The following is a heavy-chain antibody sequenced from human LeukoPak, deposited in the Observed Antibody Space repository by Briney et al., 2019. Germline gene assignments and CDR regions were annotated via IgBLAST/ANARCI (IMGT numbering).Heavy chain of an antibody. Sequence: SVKVSCKASGGTFSSYAISWLRQAPGQRLEWMGRIIPIFGTANYAQKFQGRVTITTDESTSTAYMELSSLRSEDTAVYYCAQIERGYVGYWGQGTLVTVSS. CDR2: IIPIFGTA. J-gene: IGHJ4*02. D-gene: IGHD5-12*01. CDR1: GGTFSSYA. V-gene: IGHV1-69*05. CDR3: AQIERGYVGY.